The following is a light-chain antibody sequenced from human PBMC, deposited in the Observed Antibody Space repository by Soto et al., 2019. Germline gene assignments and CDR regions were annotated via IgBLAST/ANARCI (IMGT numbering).Light chain of an antibody. V-gene: IGKV3-11*01. Sequence: EIVLTQSPATLSLSPRHGATLAFRASQSVSSYLAWYQQKPGQAPRLLIYDASNRATGIPARFSGSGSGTDFTLTISRLEPEDFAVYYCQQHSNWPLTFGGGTKVDIK. J-gene: IGKJ4*01. CDR1: QSVSSY. CDR3: QQHSNWPLT. CDR2: DAS.